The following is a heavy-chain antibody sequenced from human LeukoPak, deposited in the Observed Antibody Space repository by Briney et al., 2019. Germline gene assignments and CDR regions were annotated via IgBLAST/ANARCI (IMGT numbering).Heavy chain of an antibody. CDR1: GYTFTSYY. J-gene: IGHJ2*01. CDR3: ARDGVRDGYKYWYFDL. D-gene: IGHD5-24*01. CDR2: IDPSGGST. V-gene: IGHV1-46*01. Sequence: ASVKVSCKASGYTFTSYYMHWVRQAPGQGLEWMGIIDPSGGSTSYAQKFQGRVTMTRDTSTSTVYMELSSPRSEDTAVYYCARDGVRDGYKYWYFDLWGRGTLVTVSS.